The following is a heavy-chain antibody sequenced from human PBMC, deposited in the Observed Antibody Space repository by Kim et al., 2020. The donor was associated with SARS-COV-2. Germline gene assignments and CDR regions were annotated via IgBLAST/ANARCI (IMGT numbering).Heavy chain of an antibody. D-gene: IGHD6-19*01. CDR2: IGWNSYSI. CDR1: GFTFDDYA. CDR3: AKDILAVAGPGKNYFDY. Sequence: GGSLRLSCAASGFTFDDYAMHWVRQAPGKGLEWVSSIGWNSYSIGYADSVKGRFTISRDNAKNSLYLQMNSLSTEDTALYFCAKDILAVAGPGKNYFDYWGQGTLVTVSS. V-gene: IGHV3-9*01. J-gene: IGHJ4*02.